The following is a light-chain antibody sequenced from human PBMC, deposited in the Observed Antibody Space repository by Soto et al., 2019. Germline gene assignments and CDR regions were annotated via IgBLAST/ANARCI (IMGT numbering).Light chain of an antibody. Sequence: QSVLTQPPSVSGAPGQRITISCTGSSSNIGAGYDVHWYQQLPGTAPKLLIYHNNNRPSGVPDRFSGSKSGTSASLVITGLQAEDEADYYCQSYDSSLSGVFGGGTKLTVL. CDR3: QSYDSSLSGV. J-gene: IGLJ3*02. CDR2: HNN. CDR1: SSNIGAGYD. V-gene: IGLV1-40*01.